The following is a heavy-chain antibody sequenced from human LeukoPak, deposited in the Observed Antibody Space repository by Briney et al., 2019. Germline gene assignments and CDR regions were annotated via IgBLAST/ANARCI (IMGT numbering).Heavy chain of an antibody. V-gene: IGHV4-39*01. CDR1: GGSISSSSYY. CDR2: IYYSGST. Sequence: PSETLSLTCTVSGGSISSSSYYWGWIRQPPGKGLEWIGSIYYSGSTYYNPSLKSRVTISVDTSKNQFSLKLSSVTAADTAVYYCARRGPTIDYWGQGTLVTASS. J-gene: IGHJ4*02. CDR3: ARRGPTIDY.